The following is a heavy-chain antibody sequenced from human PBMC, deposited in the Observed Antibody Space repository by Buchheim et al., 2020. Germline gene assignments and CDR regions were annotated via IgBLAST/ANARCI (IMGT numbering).Heavy chain of an antibody. D-gene: IGHD3-10*01. J-gene: IGHJ4*02. CDR1: GFTFRVSV. CDR2: ISASGANT. CDR3: AKDLVLDF. V-gene: IGHV3-23*01. Sequence: EARLLESGGGLIQPGGSLGLSCAAYGFTFRVSVMSWVRQAPGKGLEWVAGISASGANTYYADSVKGRFTISRDNSKNTMYLQMNSLRGDDTAVYYCAKDLVLDFWGQGTL.